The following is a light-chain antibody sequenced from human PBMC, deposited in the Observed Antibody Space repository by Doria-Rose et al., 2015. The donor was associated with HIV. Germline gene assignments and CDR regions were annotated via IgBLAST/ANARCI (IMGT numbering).Light chain of an antibody. CDR3: HQYGTSWT. CDR2: DGS. J-gene: IGKJ1*01. V-gene: IGKV3-20*01. CDR1: QSFSSTY. Sequence: EIVLTQSPGTLSLSPGEGATLSCRASQSFSSTYLAWYQQKPGQAPSLLIYDGSTRATGIPDRFSASGSGTDFTLTINRLEPEDFGLYYCHQYGTSWTFGQGTKVEI.